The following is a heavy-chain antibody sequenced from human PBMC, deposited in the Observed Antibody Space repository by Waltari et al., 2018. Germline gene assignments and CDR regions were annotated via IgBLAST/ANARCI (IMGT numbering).Heavy chain of an antibody. CDR3: ARAGFGDFYRLITGPFDY. J-gene: IGHJ4*02. CDR1: GYTFTSYD. Sequence: QVQLVQSGAEVKKPGASVKVSCTASGYTFTSYDINWVRQATGPGREWMGWMNPNSGNTGYAQKFQGRVTITRNTSISTAYMELSSLRSEDTAVYYCARAGFGDFYRLITGPFDYWGQGTLVTVSS. D-gene: IGHD3-3*01. V-gene: IGHV1-8*03. CDR2: MNPNSGNT.